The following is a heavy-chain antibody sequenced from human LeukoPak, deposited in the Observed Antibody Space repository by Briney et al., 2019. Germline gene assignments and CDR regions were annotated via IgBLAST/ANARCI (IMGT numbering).Heavy chain of an antibody. J-gene: IGHJ4*02. D-gene: IGHD1-26*01. V-gene: IGHV3-43*01. CDR1: GFTFDDYT. CDR3: AKGSGSYSGHYYFDY. CDR2: ISWDGGST. Sequence: PGGSLRLSCAASGFTFDDYTMHWVRQAPGKGLEWVSLISWDGGSTYYADSVKGRFTISRDNSKNSLYLQMNSLRTEDTALYYCAKGSGSYSGHYYFDYWGQGTLVTVSS.